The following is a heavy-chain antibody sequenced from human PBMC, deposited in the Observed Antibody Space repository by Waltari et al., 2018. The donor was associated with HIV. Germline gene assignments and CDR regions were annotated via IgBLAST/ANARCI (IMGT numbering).Heavy chain of an antibody. D-gene: IGHD3-10*01. CDR2: IMKDGSEK. J-gene: IGHJ6*02. V-gene: IGHV3-7*01. CDR1: GFTFSSYW. CDR3: ARRLWFVELSSGMDV. Sequence: EVQLVESGGGLVQPGGSLRLSCEASGFTFSSYWMEWVRQAPWKGLECVANIMKDGSEKYYVDSVKGGFTISRDNAKNSRYLQINSLRAEDTSVYYCARRLWFVELSSGMDVWGQGTTVNVSS.